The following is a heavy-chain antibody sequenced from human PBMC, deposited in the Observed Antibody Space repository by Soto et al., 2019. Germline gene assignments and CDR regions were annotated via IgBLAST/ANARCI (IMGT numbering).Heavy chain of an antibody. CDR3: AKEGSSGYYPFFDY. Sequence: GGSLRLSCAASGFTFSSYGMHWVRQAPGKGLEWVSDISGSDGSTYYADSVKGRFTISRDNSKNTLYLQMNSLRAEDTAVYYCAKEGSSGYYPFFDYWGQGTLVTVSS. D-gene: IGHD3-22*01. V-gene: IGHV3-23*01. CDR1: GFTFSSYG. J-gene: IGHJ4*02. CDR2: ISGSDGST.